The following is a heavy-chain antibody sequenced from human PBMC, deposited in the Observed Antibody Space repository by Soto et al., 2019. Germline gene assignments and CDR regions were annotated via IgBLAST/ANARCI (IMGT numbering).Heavy chain of an antibody. V-gene: IGHV3-9*01. CDR1: GFTFDDYA. CDR2: ISWNSGSI. Sequence: EVQLVESGGGLVQPGRSLRLSCAASGFTFDDYAMHWVRQAPGKGLEWVSGISWNSGSIGYADSVKGRFTISRDNAKNSLYLQMNSLRAEDTALYYCAKDTNYDILTGYSGWGQGTLVTVSS. D-gene: IGHD3-9*01. CDR3: AKDTNYDILTGYSG. J-gene: IGHJ4*02.